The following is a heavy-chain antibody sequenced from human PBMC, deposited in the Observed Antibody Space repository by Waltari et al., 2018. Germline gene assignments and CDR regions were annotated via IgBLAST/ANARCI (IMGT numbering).Heavy chain of an antibody. CDR1: GGTFSSYA. D-gene: IGHD3-22*01. CDR3: ARSAPYYYESSGYYYEADYGMDV. Sequence: QVQLVQSGAEVKKPGSSVKVSCKASGGTFSSYAIRWVRQAPGQGIEWLGGIIPIFGTANDAQKCQGRVTIPADEATSTAYMELSSLRAEDTAVYYCARSAPYYYESSGYYYEADYGMDVWGQGTTVTVSS. J-gene: IGHJ6*02. V-gene: IGHV1-69*01. CDR2: IIPIFGTA.